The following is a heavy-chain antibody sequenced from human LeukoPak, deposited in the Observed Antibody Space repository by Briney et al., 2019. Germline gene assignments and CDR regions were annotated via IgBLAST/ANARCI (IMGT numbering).Heavy chain of an antibody. Sequence: SETLSLTCAVSGYSISSGYYWGWTRQPPGKGLEWIGSIYHSGSTYYNPSLKSRVTISVDTSKNQFSLKLSSVTAADTAVYYCATSGMVNDAFDIWGQGTMVTVSS. J-gene: IGHJ3*02. D-gene: IGHD5-18*01. CDR1: GYSISSGYY. V-gene: IGHV4-38-2*01. CDR3: ATSGMVNDAFDI. CDR2: IYHSGST.